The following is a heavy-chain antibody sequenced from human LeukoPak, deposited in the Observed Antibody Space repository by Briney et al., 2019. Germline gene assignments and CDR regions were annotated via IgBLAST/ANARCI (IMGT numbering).Heavy chain of an antibody. CDR3: ARDAPPYSGYDLRFDY. J-gene: IGHJ4*02. CDR2: INPSGGST. CDR1: GYTFTSYY. V-gene: IGHV1-46*01. D-gene: IGHD5-12*01. Sequence: ASVKVSCKASGYTFTSYYMHWVRQAPGQGLEWMGIINPSGGSTSYAQKFQGRVTMTRDTSTSTVYMELSSLRSKDTAVYYCARDAPPYSGYDLRFDYWGQGTLVTVSS.